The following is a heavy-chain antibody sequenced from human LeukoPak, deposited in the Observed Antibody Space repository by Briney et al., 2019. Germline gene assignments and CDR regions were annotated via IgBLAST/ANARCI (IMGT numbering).Heavy chain of an antibody. J-gene: IGHJ3*02. CDR2: IYGSGST. Sequence: KSSETLSLTCTVSGGSISSYYWSWIRQPAGKGLECIGHIYGSGSTTYSPSLRSRVTMSVDTSKNQFSLKVTSVTAADTAVYYCARVGKTVAGTGTFDIWGQGTMVTVSS. CDR1: GGSISSYY. CDR3: ARVGKTVAGTGTFDI. D-gene: IGHD6-19*01. V-gene: IGHV4-4*07.